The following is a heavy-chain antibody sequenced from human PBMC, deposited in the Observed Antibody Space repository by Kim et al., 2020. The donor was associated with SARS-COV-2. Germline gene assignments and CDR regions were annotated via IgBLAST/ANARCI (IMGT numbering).Heavy chain of an antibody. V-gene: IGHV3-30*02. Sequence: YADSLKGRFTISRDNYKNTLYLQMNSLRAEDTGVYYCAKSRVTRSASSDYWGQGTLVTVSS. J-gene: IGHJ4*02. CDR3: AKSRVTRSASSDY. D-gene: IGHD2-2*01.